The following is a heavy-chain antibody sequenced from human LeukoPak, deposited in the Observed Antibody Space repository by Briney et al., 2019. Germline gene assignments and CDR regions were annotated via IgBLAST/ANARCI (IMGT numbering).Heavy chain of an antibody. V-gene: IGHV3-30-3*01. CDR3: ARDLDGSYLFDY. Sequence: PGRSLRLSCAASGFTFSSYAMHWVRQAPGKGLEWVAVISYDGSNKYYANSVKGRFTISRDNSKNTLYLQMNSLRAEDTAVYYCARDLDGSYLFDYWGQGTLVTVSS. D-gene: IGHD1-26*01. CDR2: ISYDGSNK. CDR1: GFTFSSYA. J-gene: IGHJ4*02.